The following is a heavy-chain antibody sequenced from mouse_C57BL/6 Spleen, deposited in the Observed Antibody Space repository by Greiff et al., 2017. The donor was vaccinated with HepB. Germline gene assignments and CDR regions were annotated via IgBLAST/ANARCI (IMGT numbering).Heavy chain of an antibody. D-gene: IGHD1-1*01. CDR1: GFTFSSYG. Sequence: DVHLVESGGDLVKPGGSLKLSCAASGFTFSSYGMSWVRQTPDKRLEWVATISSGGSYTYYPDSVKGRFTISRDNAKNTLYLQMSSLKSEDTAMYYCARRVTTVPWYFDVWGTGTTVTVSS. J-gene: IGHJ1*03. CDR2: ISSGGSYT. CDR3: ARRVTTVPWYFDV. V-gene: IGHV5-6*02.